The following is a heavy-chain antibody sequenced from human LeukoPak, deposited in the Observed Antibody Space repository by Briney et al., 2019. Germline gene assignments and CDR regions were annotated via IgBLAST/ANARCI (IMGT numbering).Heavy chain of an antibody. V-gene: IGHV1-69*13. CDR2: IIPIFGTA. CDR3: ARRRQEYYGSGSYFFDY. Sequence: SVKVSCKASGGTFSSYAISWVRQAPGQGLEWMGGIIPIFGTANYAQKFQGRATITADESTSTAYMELSSLRSEDTAVYYCARRRQEYYGSGSYFFDYWGQGTLVTVSS. J-gene: IGHJ4*02. CDR1: GGTFSSYA. D-gene: IGHD3-10*01.